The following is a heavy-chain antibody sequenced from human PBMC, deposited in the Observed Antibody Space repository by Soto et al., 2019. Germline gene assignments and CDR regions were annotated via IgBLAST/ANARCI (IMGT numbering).Heavy chain of an antibody. Sequence: PSETLSLTCTVSGGSISSGDYYWSWIRQPPGKGLEWIGYIYYSGSTYYNPSLKSRVTISVDTSKNQFSLKLSSVTAADTAVYYCAREFRPHYYDSSGYSNWGQGTLVTVSS. D-gene: IGHD3-22*01. CDR1: GGSISSGDYY. CDR3: AREFRPHYYDSSGYSN. V-gene: IGHV4-30-4*02. CDR2: IYYSGST. J-gene: IGHJ4*02.